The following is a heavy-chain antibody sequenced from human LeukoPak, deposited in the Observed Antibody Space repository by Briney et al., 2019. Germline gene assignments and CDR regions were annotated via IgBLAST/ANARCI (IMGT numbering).Heavy chain of an antibody. D-gene: IGHD1-26*01. CDR3: ASGMRVGPNI. CDR2: ISSSSDTI. J-gene: IGHJ4*02. Sequence: GGSLRLSCAASGFTFGPYTMNWVRQAPGKGREWVSYISSSSDTIYYAGSVKGRFTISRDNAKNSLYLQMNSLRAEDTAVYYCASGMRVGPNIWGQGTLVTVSS. V-gene: IGHV3-48*04. CDR1: GFTFGPYT.